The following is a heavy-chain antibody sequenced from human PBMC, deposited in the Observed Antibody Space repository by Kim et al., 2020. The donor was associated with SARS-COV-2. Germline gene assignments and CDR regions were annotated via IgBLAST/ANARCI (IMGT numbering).Heavy chain of an antibody. CDR3: ASHHYYDSSGYPEYFQH. J-gene: IGHJ1*01. CDR2: IIPIFGTA. V-gene: IGHV1-69*13. CDR1: GGTFSSYA. Sequence: SVKVSCKASGGTFSSYAISWVRQAPGQGLEWMGGIIPIFGTANYAQKFQGRVTITADESTSTVYMELSSLRSEDTAVYYCASHHYYDSSGYPEYFQHWGQGTLVTVSS. D-gene: IGHD3-22*01.